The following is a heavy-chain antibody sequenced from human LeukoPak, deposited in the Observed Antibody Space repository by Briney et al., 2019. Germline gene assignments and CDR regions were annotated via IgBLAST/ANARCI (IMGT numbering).Heavy chain of an antibody. V-gene: IGHV3-21*01. CDR2: ISSSSSYI. D-gene: IGHD5-18*01. CDR1: GFTFSSYS. CDR3: AREKDTAMVTYYFDY. J-gene: IGHJ4*02. Sequence: GGSLRLSCAASGFTFSSYSMNWVRQAPGKGLEWASSISSSSSYIYYADSVKGRFTISRDNAKNSLYLQMNSLRAEDTAVYYCAREKDTAMVTYYFDYWGQGTLVTVSS.